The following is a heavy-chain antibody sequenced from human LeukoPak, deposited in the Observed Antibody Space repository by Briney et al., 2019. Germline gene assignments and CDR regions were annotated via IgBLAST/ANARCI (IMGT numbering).Heavy chain of an antibody. CDR2: ISSSSSYI. D-gene: IGHD3-10*01. CDR1: GFTFSSYS. CDR3: ARGMVRGVSRDY. Sequence: GGSLRLSCAASGFTFSSYSVTWVRQAPGKGLEWVSSISSSSSYIYYADSVKGRFTISRDNAKNSLYLQMNSLRAEDTAVYYCARGMVRGVSRDYWGQGTLVTVSS. J-gene: IGHJ4*02. V-gene: IGHV3-21*01.